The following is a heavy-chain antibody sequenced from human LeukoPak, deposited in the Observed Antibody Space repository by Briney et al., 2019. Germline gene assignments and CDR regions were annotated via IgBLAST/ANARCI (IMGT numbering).Heavy chain of an antibody. CDR2: ISYDGSNK. J-gene: IGHJ6*04. Sequence: GGSLRLSCAASGFTFSSYGMHWVRQAPGKGLEWVAVISYDGSNKYYADSVKGRFTISRDNSKNTLYLQMNSLRAEETAVYYCAKDLCSGGSCYGEYYYYGMDVWGKGTTVTVSS. CDR3: AKDLCSGGSCYGEYYYYGMDV. V-gene: IGHV3-30*18. D-gene: IGHD2-15*01. CDR1: GFTFSSYG.